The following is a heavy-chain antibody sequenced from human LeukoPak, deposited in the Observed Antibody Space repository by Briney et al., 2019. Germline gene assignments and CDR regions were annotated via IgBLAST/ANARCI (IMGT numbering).Heavy chain of an antibody. D-gene: IGHD5-12*01. J-gene: IGHJ4*02. Sequence: GRSLRLSCAASGFTFSSYAMHWVRQAPGKGLEWVAVISYDGSNKYYADSVKGRFTISRDNSENTLYLQMNSLRAEDTAVYYCARGRATTLDYWGQGTLVTVSS. V-gene: IGHV3-30-3*01. CDR3: ARGRATTLDY. CDR1: GFTFSSYA. CDR2: ISYDGSNK.